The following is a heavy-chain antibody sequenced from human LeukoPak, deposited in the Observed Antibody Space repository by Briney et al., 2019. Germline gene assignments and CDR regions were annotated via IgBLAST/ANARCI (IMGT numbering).Heavy chain of an antibody. D-gene: IGHD4-23*01. J-gene: IGHJ4*02. CDR1: GFTFSSYW. V-gene: IGHV3-7*03. CDR3: ARVGGNFPLDY. CDR2: INHNGNVN. Sequence: GGSLRLSCAASGFTFSSYWMNWARQAPGKGLEWVASINHNGNVNYYVDSVKGRFTISRDNAKNSLYLQMSNLRAEDTAVYYCARVGGNFPLDYWGQGTLVTVSS.